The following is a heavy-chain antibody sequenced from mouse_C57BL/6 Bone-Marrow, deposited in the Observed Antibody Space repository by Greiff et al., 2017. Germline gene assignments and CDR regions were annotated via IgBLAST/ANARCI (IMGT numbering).Heavy chain of an antibody. Sequence: EVQLVESEGGLVQPGSSMKLSCTASGFTFSDYYMAWVRQVPEKGLEWVANINYDGSSTYYLDSLKSRFIISRENAKNILYLQMSSLKSEDTATYYCARSSNPYFDYWGQGTTLTVSS. V-gene: IGHV5-16*01. CDR3: ARSSNPYFDY. CDR2: INYDGSST. D-gene: IGHD2-5*01. J-gene: IGHJ2*01. CDR1: GFTFSDYY.